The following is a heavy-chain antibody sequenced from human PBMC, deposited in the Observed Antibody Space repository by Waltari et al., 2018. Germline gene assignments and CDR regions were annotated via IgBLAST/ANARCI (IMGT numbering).Heavy chain of an antibody. Sequence: QVQLVQSGAEVKKPGASVKVSCKASGYTFTGYYMHWVRQAPGQGLEWMGWINPNSGGTNYAQKFQGGVTMTRDTSSSTAYMELSRLRSDDTAVYYCARIEPYDILTGYYPGNFDYWGQGTLVTVSS. J-gene: IGHJ4*02. CDR3: ARIEPYDILTGYYPGNFDY. CDR1: GYTFTGYY. V-gene: IGHV1-2*02. D-gene: IGHD3-9*01. CDR2: INPNSGGT.